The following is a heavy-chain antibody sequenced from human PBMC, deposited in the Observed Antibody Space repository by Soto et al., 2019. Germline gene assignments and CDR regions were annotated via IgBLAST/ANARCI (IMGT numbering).Heavy chain of an antibody. D-gene: IGHD1-26*01. CDR3: VRNLASGGTYYIDY. V-gene: IGHV3-72*01. J-gene: IGHJ4*02. CDR1: GFIFSDHY. Sequence: EVQLVESGGGLVEPGGSLRLSCAASGFIFSDHYMDGVRQAPGKGLAWIGRVRDKANGYTTDYAASVRGRFTVSRDDSTNSLDLQMNSLQIEDTAMYYCVRNLASGGTYYIDYWGQGTLVTVSS. CDR2: VRDKANGYTT.